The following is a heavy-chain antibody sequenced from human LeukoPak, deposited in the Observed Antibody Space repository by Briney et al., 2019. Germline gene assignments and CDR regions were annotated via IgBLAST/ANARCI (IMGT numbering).Heavy chain of an antibody. J-gene: IGHJ4*02. Sequence: GRSLRLSCAASGFTFSSYGMHWVRQAPGKGLEWVAVISYDGSNKYYADSVKGRFTISRDNSKNTLYLQMNSLRAEDTAVYYCAKSPYYYDSSGYYYWGQGTLVTVSS. CDR3: AKSPYYYDSSGYYY. CDR1: GFTFSSYG. D-gene: IGHD3-22*01. CDR2: ISYDGSNK. V-gene: IGHV3-30*18.